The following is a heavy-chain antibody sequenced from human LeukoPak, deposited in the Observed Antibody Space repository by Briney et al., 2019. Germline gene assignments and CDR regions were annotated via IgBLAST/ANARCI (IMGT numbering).Heavy chain of an antibody. J-gene: IGHJ4*02. V-gene: IGHV4-38-2*02. CDR1: GYSISSGYY. CDR2: IYHSGST. Sequence: SETLSLTCTVSGYSISSGYYWGWIRQPPGKGLEWIGSIYHSGSTYYKPSLKSRVTISVDTSKNQFSLKLSSVTAADTAVYYCATAPSEGYCSGGSCYSGVWYYFDYWGLGTLVSVSS. D-gene: IGHD2-15*01. CDR3: ATAPSEGYCSGGSCYSGVWYYFDY.